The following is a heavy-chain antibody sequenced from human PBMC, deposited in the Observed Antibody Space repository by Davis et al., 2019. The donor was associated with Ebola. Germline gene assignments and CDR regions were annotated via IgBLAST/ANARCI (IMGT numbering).Heavy chain of an antibody. CDR2: IFPDDSDA. J-gene: IGHJ4*02. V-gene: IGHV5-51*01. Sequence: KVSCKGSGYSFSSYWLAWVRQMPGKGLEWMGFIFPDDSDATYSPSFQGQVTFSVDKSIRTAYLHWNSLKASDTATYYCARQGTTSWDSWGQGTLVTVSS. CDR1: GYSFSSYW. D-gene: IGHD2-2*01. CDR3: ARQGTTSWDS.